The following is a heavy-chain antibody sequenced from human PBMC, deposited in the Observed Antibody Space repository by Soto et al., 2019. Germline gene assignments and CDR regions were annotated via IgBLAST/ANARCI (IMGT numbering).Heavy chain of an antibody. V-gene: IGHV3-7*01. CDR3: ARHQGAYDFWIRKCYFYYTDV. D-gene: IGHD3-3*01. J-gene: IGHJ6*03. CDR1: GFTFSNYW. Sequence: EVQLVESGGGLVQPGGSLRLSCAASGFTFSNYWMSWVRQAPGKGLEWVASIKQEGSEKDYVDSVRGRFTISGDNAKKSLDLQMNSLRAEDTAVYYCARHQGAYDFWIRKCYFYYTDVWGKGTTVTVSS. CDR2: IKQEGSEK.